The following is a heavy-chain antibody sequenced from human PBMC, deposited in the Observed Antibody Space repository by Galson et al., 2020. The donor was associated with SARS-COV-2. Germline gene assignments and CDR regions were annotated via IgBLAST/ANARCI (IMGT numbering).Heavy chain of an antibody. CDR3: TRDLGSSGAVDY. CDR1: GFTFGDYA. CDR2: IRSKAYGGTT. J-gene: IGHJ4*02. Sequence: TGGSLRLSCTASGFTFGDYAMSWVRQAPGKGLEWVGFIRSKAYGGTTEYAASVKGRFTISRDDSKSIAYLQMNSLKTEDTAVYYCTRDLGSSGAVDYWGQGTLVTVSS. D-gene: IGHD6-19*01. V-gene: IGHV3-49*04.